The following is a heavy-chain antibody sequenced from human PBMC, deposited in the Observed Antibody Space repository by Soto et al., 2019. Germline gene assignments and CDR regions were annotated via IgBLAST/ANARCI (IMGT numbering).Heavy chain of an antibody. Sequence: EVQLLESGGGLAQPGGSLRLSCAAFGFIFRTYAMNWVRQAPGKGLEWVSVMVGDGSSSDYADSVRGRFTISRDNSKNTLYLQMNSLRAEDTAVYYCAKDLRPDGKYDLDYWGQGTLVTVSS. CDR1: GFIFRTYA. V-gene: IGHV3-23*01. CDR2: MVGDGSSS. D-gene: IGHD1-26*01. CDR3: AKDLRPDGKYDLDY. J-gene: IGHJ4*02.